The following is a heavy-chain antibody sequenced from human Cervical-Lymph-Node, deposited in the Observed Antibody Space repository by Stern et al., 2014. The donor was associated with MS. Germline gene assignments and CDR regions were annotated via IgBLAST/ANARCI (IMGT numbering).Heavy chain of an antibody. D-gene: IGHD6-19*01. V-gene: IGHV1-46*01. CDR2: ISPGGGST. J-gene: IGHJ4*02. CDR3: ARDNGGWSVDS. Sequence: QVQLVQSGAEVKKPGASVKVSCKAFGYTFTSNKMHWVRQAPGHGLEWMGIISPGGGSTRYAQKLQGRVTMTRDTSTSTVYMELTSLRSEDTAVYSCARDNGGWSVDSWGQGTLVIVSS. CDR1: GYTFTSNK.